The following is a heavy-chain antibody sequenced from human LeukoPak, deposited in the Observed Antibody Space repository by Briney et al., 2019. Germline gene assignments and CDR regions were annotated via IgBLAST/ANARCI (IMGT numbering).Heavy chain of an antibody. D-gene: IGHD6-19*01. CDR1: GFTFSSYA. CDR2: IKSKTDGGTT. CDR3: TTDRSGWYDY. Sequence: GRSLRLSCAASGFTFSSYAMSWVRQAPGKGLEWVGRIKSKTDGGTTDYAAPVKGRFTISRDDSKNTLYLQMNSLKTEDTAVYYCTTDRSGWYDYWGQGTLVTVSS. V-gene: IGHV3-15*01. J-gene: IGHJ4*02.